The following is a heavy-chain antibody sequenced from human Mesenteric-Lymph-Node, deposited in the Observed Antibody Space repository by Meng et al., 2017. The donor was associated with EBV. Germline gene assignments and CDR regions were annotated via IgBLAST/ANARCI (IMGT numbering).Heavy chain of an antibody. V-gene: IGHV3-11*01. J-gene: IGHJ4*02. CDR2: ISDSGSRI. CDR1: GFTFSDYY. Sequence: QVELVESGGGLVKPGGSLRRSCAVSGFTFSDYYMNWIRQAQGKGLEWVSYISDSGSRIYYADSVKGRFTISRDNAENSLYLQMNNLRAEDTAVYYCARARKPPADLLYWGQGALVTVSS. CDR3: ARARKPPADLLY. D-gene: IGHD2-2*01.